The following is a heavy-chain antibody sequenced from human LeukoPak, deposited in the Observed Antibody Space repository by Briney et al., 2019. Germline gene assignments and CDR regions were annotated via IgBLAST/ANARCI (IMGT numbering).Heavy chain of an antibody. Sequence: SETLSLTCAVYGGSFSGYYWSWIRQPPGKWLQWIGEINHSGSTNYNPSLKSRVTISVDTSKNQFSLKLSSVTAADTAVYYCARATYYYGSGRPYYWFDPWGQGTLVTVSS. CDR3: ARATYYYGSGRPYYWFDP. V-gene: IGHV4-34*01. CDR2: INHSGST. J-gene: IGHJ5*02. D-gene: IGHD3-10*01. CDR1: GGSFSGYY.